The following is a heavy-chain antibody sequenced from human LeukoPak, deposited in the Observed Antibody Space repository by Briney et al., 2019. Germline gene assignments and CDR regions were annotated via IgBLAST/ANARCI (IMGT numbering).Heavy chain of an antibody. Sequence: VASVKVSCKASGYTFTSYGISWVRQAPGQGLEWMGWINPNSGDTNYAQKFQGRVTMTRDTSISTAYMELSRLRSDDTAVYYCARYYYDSSGPGVYYFDYWGQGTLVTVSS. CDR3: ARYYYDSSGPGVYYFDY. J-gene: IGHJ4*02. V-gene: IGHV1-2*02. CDR2: INPNSGDT. CDR1: GYTFTSYG. D-gene: IGHD3-22*01.